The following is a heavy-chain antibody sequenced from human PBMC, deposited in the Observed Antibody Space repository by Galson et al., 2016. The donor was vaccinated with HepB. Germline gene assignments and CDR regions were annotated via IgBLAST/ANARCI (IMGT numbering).Heavy chain of an antibody. J-gene: IGHJ4*02. CDR2: ISYDGGNI. CDR1: GFNFRNCA. CDR3: ARNPTYYYDSSGSYYGIDY. Sequence: SLRLSCAASGFNFRNCAMHWVRQAPGKGLEWVAVISYDGGNIYYTDSVKGRFTISRDNSENTLLLQMGGLTTEDTAVYYCARNPTYYYDSSGSYYGIDYWGQGTLVTVSS. D-gene: IGHD3-22*01. V-gene: IGHV3-30*04.